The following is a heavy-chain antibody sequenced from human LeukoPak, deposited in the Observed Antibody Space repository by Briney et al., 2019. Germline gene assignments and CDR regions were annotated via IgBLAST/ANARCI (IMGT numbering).Heavy chain of an antibody. Sequence: GESLRISCKGSGYSFTSYWISWVRQMPGKGLEWMGRIDPSDSYTNYSPSFQGHVTISADKSISTACLQWSSLKASDTAMYYCARLPRDYCSGGSCYSKGDYWGQGTLVTVSS. CDR3: ARLPRDYCSGGSCYSKGDY. CDR1: GYSFTSYW. V-gene: IGHV5-10-1*01. D-gene: IGHD2-15*01. CDR2: IDPSDSYT. J-gene: IGHJ4*02.